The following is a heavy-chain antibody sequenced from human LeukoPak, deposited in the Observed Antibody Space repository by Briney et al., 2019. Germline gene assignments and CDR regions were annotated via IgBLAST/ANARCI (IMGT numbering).Heavy chain of an antibody. D-gene: IGHD3-3*01. Sequence: ASVKVSCKASGYTFTSYGITWVGQAPGEGLEWMGWISTYNDNTNYAQKLQGRVTMTTDTSTSTAYMELRSLRSDDTAVYYCARRYISTIFGVVIYYFDYWGQGTLVTVSS. CDR1: GYTFTSYG. V-gene: IGHV1-18*01. CDR3: ARRYISTIFGVVIYYFDY. J-gene: IGHJ4*02. CDR2: ISTYNDNT.